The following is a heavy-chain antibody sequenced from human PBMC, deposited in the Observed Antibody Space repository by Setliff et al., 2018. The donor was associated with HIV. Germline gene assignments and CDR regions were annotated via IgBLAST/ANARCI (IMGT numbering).Heavy chain of an antibody. CDR1: GGSFSDYS. J-gene: IGHJ4*02. CDR2: INPRGTT. CDR3: ARVPLDRDDFRGYYLLFDY. D-gene: IGHD3-22*01. Sequence: SETLSLTCAVYGGSFSDYSWSWIRQPPGKGLEWIGEINPRGTTNYNPSLKSRVTISVDTSKSQFSLKLTSVTAADTAVYYCARVPLDRDDFRGYYLLFDYWGQGTLVTVSS. V-gene: IGHV4-34*01.